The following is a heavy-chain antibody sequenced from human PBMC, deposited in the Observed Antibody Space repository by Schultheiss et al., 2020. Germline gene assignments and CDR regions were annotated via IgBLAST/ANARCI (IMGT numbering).Heavy chain of an antibody. CDR2: IWYDGSNK. J-gene: IGHJ6*03. Sequence: GGSLRLSCAASGFTFSSYGMHWVRQAPGKGLEWVAVIWYDGSNKYYADSVKGRFTISRDNSKNTLYLQMNSLRAEDTAVYYCARGGWLRYWYYYYYMDVWGKGTTVTVYS. D-gene: IGHD5-12*01. CDR1: GFTFSSYG. V-gene: IGHV3-33*08. CDR3: ARGGWLRYWYYYYYMDV.